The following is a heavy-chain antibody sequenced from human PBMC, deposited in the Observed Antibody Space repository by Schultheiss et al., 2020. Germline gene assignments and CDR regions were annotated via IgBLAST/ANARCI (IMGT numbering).Heavy chain of an antibody. J-gene: IGHJ4*02. D-gene: IGHD4-17*01. CDR1: GFTFSSYG. CDR2: IWYDGSNK. V-gene: IGHV3-33*01. CDR3: ARPTTVNTNLAFDY. Sequence: GGSLRLSCAASGFTFSSYGMHWVRQAPGKGLEWVAVIWYDGSNKYYADSVKGRFTISRDNSKNTLYLQMNSLRAEDTAVYYCARPTTVNTNLAFDYWGQGTLVPVSS.